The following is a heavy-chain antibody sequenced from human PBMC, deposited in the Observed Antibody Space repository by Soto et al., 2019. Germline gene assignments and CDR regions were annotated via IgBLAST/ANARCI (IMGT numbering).Heavy chain of an antibody. J-gene: IGHJ2*01. Sequence: SVKVSCKASGFTFTSSAMQWVRQARGQRLEWIGWIVVGSGNTNYAQKFQERVTITRDMSTSTAYMELSSLRSEDTAVYYCAAVSPPFFFFILRRPPSSTLFPTQRSSDL. CDR2: IVVGSGNT. D-gene: IGHD2-2*01. CDR1: GFTFTSSA. CDR3: AAVSPPFFFFILRRPPSSTLFPTQRSSDL. V-gene: IGHV1-58*02.